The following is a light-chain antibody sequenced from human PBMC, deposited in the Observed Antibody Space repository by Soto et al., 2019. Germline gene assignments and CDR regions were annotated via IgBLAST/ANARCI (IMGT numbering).Light chain of an antibody. CDR2: DVS. J-gene: IGLJ1*01. CDR1: SSDVGGYNY. V-gene: IGLV2-14*01. Sequence: QSALTQPASVSGSPGQSITISCTGTSSDVGGYNYVSWYQQHPGKAPKFMIYDVSNRPSGVSNRFSGSKSDNTSSLTISGLQADDEAEYYCSSYTTSNTRQIVFGTGTKLTVL. CDR3: SSYTTSNTRQIV.